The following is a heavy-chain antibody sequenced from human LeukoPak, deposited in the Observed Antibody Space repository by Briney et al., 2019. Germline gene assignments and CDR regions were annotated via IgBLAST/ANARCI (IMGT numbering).Heavy chain of an antibody. Sequence: SQTLSLTCAVSGGSISSGGYSWSWIRQPPGKGLEWIGYIYHSGSTYYNPSLKSRVTISVDRSKNQFSLKLSSVTAADTAVYYCASYLDYSNYGGTFDPWGQGTLVTVSS. D-gene: IGHD4-11*01. CDR3: ASYLDYSNYGGTFDP. CDR2: IYHSGST. CDR1: GGSISSGGYS. V-gene: IGHV4-30-2*02. J-gene: IGHJ5*02.